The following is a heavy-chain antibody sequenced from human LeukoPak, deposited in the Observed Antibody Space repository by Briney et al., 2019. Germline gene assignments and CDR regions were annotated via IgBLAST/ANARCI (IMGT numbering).Heavy chain of an antibody. V-gene: IGHV1-2*02. D-gene: IGHD3-9*01. J-gene: IGHJ4*02. CDR3: ARDYDILTGYYQVDY. CDR2: INPNSGGT. CDR1: GYTFTGYY. Sequence: EASVKVSCKASGYTFTGYYMHWVRQAPGQGLEWMGWINPNSGGTNYAQKLQGRVTMTTDTSTSTAYMELRSLRSDDTAVYYCARDYDILTGYYQVDYWGQGTLVTVSS.